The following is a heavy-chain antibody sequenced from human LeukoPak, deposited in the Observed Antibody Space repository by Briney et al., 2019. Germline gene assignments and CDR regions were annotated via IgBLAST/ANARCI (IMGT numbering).Heavy chain of an antibody. CDR1: GGSISSYY. D-gene: IGHD2-15*01. CDR3: ARIEDYAFDI. V-gene: IGHV4-59*08. J-gene: IGHJ3*02. Sequence: SETLSLTCTVSGGSISSYYWSWIRQPPGKGLEWIGYIYYSGSTNYNPSLKSRVTISVDTSKNQFSLKLSSVAAADTAVYYCARIEDYAFDIWGQGTMVTVSS. CDR2: IYYSGST.